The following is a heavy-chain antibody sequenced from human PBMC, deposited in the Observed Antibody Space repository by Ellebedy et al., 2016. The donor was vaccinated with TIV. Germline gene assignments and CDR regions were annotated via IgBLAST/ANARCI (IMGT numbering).Heavy chain of an antibody. J-gene: IGHJ4*02. CDR3: ARNWGPL. V-gene: IGHV3-48*03. Sequence: GESLKISCAASGFTFSSHEMNWVRQAPGKGLEWVSYISSSGNSIYYADSVKGRFTISRDNAKNSLYLQTNSLRAEDTAVYYCARNWGPLWGQGTLVTVSS. CDR1: GFTFSSHE. D-gene: IGHD3-16*01. CDR2: ISSSGNSI.